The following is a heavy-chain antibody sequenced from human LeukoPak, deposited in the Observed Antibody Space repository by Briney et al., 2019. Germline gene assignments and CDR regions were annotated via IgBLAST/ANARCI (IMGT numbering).Heavy chain of an antibody. V-gene: IGHV3-7*01. CDR1: GLTLSSLW. Sequence: PGGPLRLSCAASGLTLSSLWMRWLRQAPGKGLEWVANIKPDGSDKYYVDSVKGRFTISRDNAKSSLHLQMNSLRAEDTAVYYCARARPSIRRGQMDVWGKGTTVTVSS. D-gene: IGHD3-10*01. J-gene: IGHJ6*04. CDR3: ARARPSIRRGQMDV. CDR2: IKPDGSDK.